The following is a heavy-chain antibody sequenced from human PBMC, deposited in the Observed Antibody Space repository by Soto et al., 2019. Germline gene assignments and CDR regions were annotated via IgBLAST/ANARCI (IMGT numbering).Heavy chain of an antibody. CDR2: INPATGAA. CDR1: GYPVTAYY. J-gene: IGHJ3*02. Sequence: QLHLVQSGAVVKKPGASVTVSCSASGYPVTAYYMHWVRQAPGRGLEWMGGINPATGAAKYTQTFPGRVTITRGTSASTIFMELGGLTSEGTAVFYCSRGGGVGVAGSAAFDMWGQGTLVTVSS. V-gene: IGHV1-2*02. D-gene: IGHD3-3*01. CDR3: SRGGGVGVAGSAAFDM.